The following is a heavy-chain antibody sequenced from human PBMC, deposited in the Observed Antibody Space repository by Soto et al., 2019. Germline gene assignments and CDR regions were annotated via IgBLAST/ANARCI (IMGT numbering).Heavy chain of an antibody. V-gene: IGHV2-26*01. CDR1: GFSLSNARMG. D-gene: IGHD2-15*01. CDR2: IFSNDEK. J-gene: IGHJ5*02. CDR3: ARIYCSGGSCYSFWFDP. Sequence: QVTLKESGPVLVKPTETLTLTCTVSGFSLSNARMGVSWIRQPPGKALEWLAHIFSNDEKSYSTSLKSRLTIYKDTSKRQVVLTMTNMDPVDTATYYCARIYCSGGSCYSFWFDPWGQGTLVTVSS.